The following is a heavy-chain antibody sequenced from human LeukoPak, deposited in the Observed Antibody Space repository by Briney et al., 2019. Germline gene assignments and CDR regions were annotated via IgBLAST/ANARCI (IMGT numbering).Heavy chain of an antibody. V-gene: IGHV1-24*01. J-gene: IGHJ3*02. CDR3: SNSAALGDYDNLASYAFDI. D-gene: IGHD4-17*01. CDR1: GYTLTELS. CDR2: FYPEDGET. Sequence: ASVKVSCKVSGYTLTELSMHGVRQAPGKGLEWMGDFYPEDGETIYTQKFPGRDTMTGDKSTYTAYMELSSLRSEDTAVYYCSNSAALGDYDNLASYAFDIWGQGTMVTVSS.